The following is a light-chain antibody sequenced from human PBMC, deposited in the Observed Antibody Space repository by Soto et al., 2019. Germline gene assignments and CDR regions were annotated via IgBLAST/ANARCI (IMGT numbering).Light chain of an antibody. CDR2: DAS. CDR3: QQFSSYPLT. CDR1: QTVRNNY. Sequence: EFVLTQSPCTLSLSPGARATLSCRASQTVRNNYLAWYQQKPGQAPRLLIYDASSRATGIPDRFSGGGSGTDFTLTISRLEPEDFAVYYCQQFSSYPLTFGGGTKVDIK. V-gene: IGKV3-20*01. J-gene: IGKJ4*01.